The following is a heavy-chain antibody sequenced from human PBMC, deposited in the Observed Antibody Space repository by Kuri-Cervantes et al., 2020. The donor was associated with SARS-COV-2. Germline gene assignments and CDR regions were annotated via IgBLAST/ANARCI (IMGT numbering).Heavy chain of an antibody. CDR2: ITHDGVRI. V-gene: IGHV3-23*01. J-gene: IGHJ4*02. CDR1: GFTFSSYA. D-gene: IGHD3-16*02. CDR3: VRWDRYAF. Sequence: GESLKISCAASGFTFSSYAMSWVRQAPGKGLEWVSHITHDGVRIDYADSVKGRFIISRDNSKDTLFLQMNSLRAEDTAVYFCVRWDRYAFWGQGTLVTVSS.